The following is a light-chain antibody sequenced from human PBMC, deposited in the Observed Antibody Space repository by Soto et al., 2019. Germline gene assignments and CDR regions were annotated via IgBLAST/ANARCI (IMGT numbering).Light chain of an antibody. CDR1: QDIYNY. CDR2: DAS. V-gene: IGKV1-33*01. J-gene: IGKJ5*01. Sequence: DIQMTQSPSSLSASVGDRVTFTCQASQDIYNYLSWHQHKVGKAPKLLVYDASDLESGVPGRFSASGSGTHFSLTISGLQPDDFATYYCQQYDSLPITFGQGTRL. CDR3: QQYDSLPIT.